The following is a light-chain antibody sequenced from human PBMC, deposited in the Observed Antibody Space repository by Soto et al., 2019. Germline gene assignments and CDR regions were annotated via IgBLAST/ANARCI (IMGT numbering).Light chain of an antibody. Sequence: DIQMTHSPSSLSASVGDRVTITCQASQDISNFLNWYHQTPGKAPRLLIYDVSSLQPGVASRFSGSGSGTDFSLTINSLQPEDIGTFYCQQYDKQPVTFGGGPKVEIX. CDR3: QQYDKQPVT. V-gene: IGKV1-33*01. J-gene: IGKJ4*01. CDR2: DVS. CDR1: QDISNF.